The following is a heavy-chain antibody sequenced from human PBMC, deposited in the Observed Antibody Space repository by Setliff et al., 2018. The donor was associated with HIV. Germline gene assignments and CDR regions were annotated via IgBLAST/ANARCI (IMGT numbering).Heavy chain of an antibody. CDR3: ARVRTSYNFWVGDVFDP. CDR1: GGTFRSHE. J-gene: IGHJ5*02. V-gene: IGHV7-4-1*02. D-gene: IGHD1-1*01. Sequence: ASVKVSCKASGGTFRSHEISWVRQAPGQGLEWMGWINTNTGYPTYAQAFRGRFVFSLDTSVSTAYLEISSLEAEDTAVYFCARVRTSYNFWVGDVFDPWGQGTLVTSPQ. CDR2: INTNTGYP.